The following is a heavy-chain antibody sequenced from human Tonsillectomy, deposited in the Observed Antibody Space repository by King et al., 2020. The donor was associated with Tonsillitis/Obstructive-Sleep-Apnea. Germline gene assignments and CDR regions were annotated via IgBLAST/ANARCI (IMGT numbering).Heavy chain of an antibody. CDR2: INWNGGST. Sequence: VQLVESGGGVVRPGGSLRLPCAASGFTFDDYGMSWVRQAPGKGLEWVSGINWNGGSTGYADSVKGRFTNSSDNAKNSLYPQMNSLRAEDTALYYCARASRSAGLKDAFDIWGQGTMVTVSS. J-gene: IGHJ3*02. CDR1: GFTFDDYG. V-gene: IGHV3-20*04. D-gene: IGHD3-3*01. CDR3: ARASRSAGLKDAFDI.